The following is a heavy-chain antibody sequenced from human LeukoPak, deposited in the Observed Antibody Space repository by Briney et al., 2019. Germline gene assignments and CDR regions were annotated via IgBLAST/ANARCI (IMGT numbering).Heavy chain of an antibody. CDR1: GFTFSSYW. Sequence: PGGSLRLSCAASGFTFSSYWMHWVRQVPGKGLEWVSAISGSGGSTYYADSVKGRFTISRDNSKNTLYLQMNSLRAEDTAVYYCAKDGGRRITMTNSPVDFDYWGQGTLVTVSS. J-gene: IGHJ4*02. CDR3: AKDGGRRITMTNSPVDFDY. CDR2: ISGSGGST. D-gene: IGHD3-22*01. V-gene: IGHV3-23*01.